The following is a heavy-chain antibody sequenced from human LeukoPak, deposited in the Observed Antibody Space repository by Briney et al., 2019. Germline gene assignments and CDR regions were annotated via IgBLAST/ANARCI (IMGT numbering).Heavy chain of an antibody. J-gene: IGHJ4*02. Sequence: GGSLRLSCVASGFTFTNYGFHWVRQAPGMGLEWVADIWYDGSKTYYTYSVKGRFTISRDNSKNTLYLQMNSLRAEDTAVYYCARDLSLGSGEFWGPGTLVPVSS. D-gene: IGHD3-10*01. V-gene: IGHV3-33*01. CDR3: ARDLSLGSGEF. CDR1: GFTFTNYG. CDR2: IWYDGSKT.